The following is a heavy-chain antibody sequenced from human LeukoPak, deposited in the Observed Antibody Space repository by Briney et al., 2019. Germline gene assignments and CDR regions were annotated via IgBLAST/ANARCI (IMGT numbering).Heavy chain of an antibody. D-gene: IGHD6-19*01. J-gene: IGHJ6*02. CDR2: ISSSGSTI. CDR1: GFTFSSYE. V-gene: IGHV3-48*03. Sequence: RGSLRLSCAASGFTFSSYEMNWVRQAPGKGLEWVSYISSSGSTIYYADSVKGRFTISRDNAKNSLYLQMNSLRAEDTAVYYCVRLVVERYYYHGMDVWGQGTTVTVSS. CDR3: VRLVVERYYYHGMDV.